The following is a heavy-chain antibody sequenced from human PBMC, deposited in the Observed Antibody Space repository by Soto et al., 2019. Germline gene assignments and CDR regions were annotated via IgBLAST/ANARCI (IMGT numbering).Heavy chain of an antibody. J-gene: IGHJ6*02. D-gene: IGHD6-13*01. CDR3: ARDSLGYSRSRYGMDV. V-gene: IGHV3-7*01. Sequence: EVELVESGGGLVQPGGSLRLSCAASGFTFSTFSNYWMSWVRQAPGKGLEWVANIKQDGSEKYYVDSVKGRLTISRDNSKNLLDLQMNSLRGEDTAVYYCARDSLGYSRSRYGMDVWVQGTTVTVYS. CDR2: IKQDGSEK. CDR1: GFTFSTFSNYW.